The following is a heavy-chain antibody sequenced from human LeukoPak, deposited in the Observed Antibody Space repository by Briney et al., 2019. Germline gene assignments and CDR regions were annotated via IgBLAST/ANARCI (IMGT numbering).Heavy chain of an antibody. J-gene: IGHJ5*02. Sequence: GASVKVSCKASGYTFTSYYMHWVRQAPGQGLEWMGIINPSGGSTSYAQKFQGRVTMTRDMSTSTVYMELSSLRSEDTAVYYCARDRRRYYYGSGSYTSFDPWGQGTLVTVSS. V-gene: IGHV1-46*01. CDR2: INPSGGST. CDR1: GYTFTSYY. D-gene: IGHD3-10*01. CDR3: ARDRRRYYYGSGSYTSFDP.